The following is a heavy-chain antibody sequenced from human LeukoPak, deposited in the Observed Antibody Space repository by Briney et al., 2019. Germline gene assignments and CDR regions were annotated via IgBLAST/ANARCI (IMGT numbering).Heavy chain of an antibody. CDR3: ARDRYFDL. Sequence: KPSETLSLACTVSGGSISTYYWSWIRQPPGKGLEWIGYIYYSGTTNYNPSLKSRVTISVDTSKNQFSLKLSSVTAADAAVYYCARDRYFDLWGRGTLVTVSS. V-gene: IGHV4-59*01. CDR2: IYYSGTT. J-gene: IGHJ2*01. CDR1: GGSISTYY.